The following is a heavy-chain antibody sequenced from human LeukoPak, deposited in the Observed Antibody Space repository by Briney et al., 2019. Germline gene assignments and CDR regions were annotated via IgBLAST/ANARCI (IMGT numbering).Heavy chain of an antibody. CDR1: GGPISRYY. CDR3: ARDWGVSARPGYMDV. J-gene: IGHJ6*03. V-gene: IGHV4-59*01. D-gene: IGHD6-6*01. Sequence: SETLSLTCTVCGGPISRYYWRWIRQPPGKGLEWIGYIYYSGSTKYSPSLKSRVTISVDTSKNQSSLRLSSVTAADTAVYYCARDWGVSARPGYMDVWGKGTTVTVSS. CDR2: IYYSGST.